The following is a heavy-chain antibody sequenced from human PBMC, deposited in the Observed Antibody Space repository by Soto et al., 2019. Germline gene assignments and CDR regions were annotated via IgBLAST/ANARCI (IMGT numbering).Heavy chain of an antibody. CDR2: INPKSGGT. Sequence: QVQMVQSGAEVKKPGASVKVSCKASGNSLTGYYVHWVRQAPGQGLEWMGWINPKSGGTNYAQKFQGRVTMTRDTSINTAYMELSSLRSDDTAVYFCARDGVVPTMDWGQGTLVTVSS. CDR1: GNSLTGYY. D-gene: IGHD5-12*01. J-gene: IGHJ4*02. CDR3: ARDGVVPTMD. V-gene: IGHV1-2*02.